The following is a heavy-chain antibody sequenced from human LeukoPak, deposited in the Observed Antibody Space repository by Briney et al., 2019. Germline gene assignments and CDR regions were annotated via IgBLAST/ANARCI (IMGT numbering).Heavy chain of an antibody. V-gene: IGHV4-61*01. CDR2: IYYSGST. CDR3: ARDPPYGMDV. CDR1: GGSISSSSYY. J-gene: IGHJ6*02. Sequence: PSETLSLTCTVSGGSISSSSYYWGWIRQPPGKGLEWIGYIYYSGSTNYNPSLKSRVTISVDTSKNQFSLKLSSVTAADTAVYYCARDPPYGMDVWGQGTTVTVSS.